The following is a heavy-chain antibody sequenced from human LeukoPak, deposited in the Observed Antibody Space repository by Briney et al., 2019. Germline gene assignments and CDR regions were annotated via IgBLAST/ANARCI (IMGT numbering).Heavy chain of an antibody. CDR2: IYYSGST. CDR3: AGPREDYYDSSGYYSLQAFGI. D-gene: IGHD3-22*01. CDR1: GGSISSSSSY. V-gene: IGHV4-39*01. J-gene: IGHJ3*02. Sequence: SETLSLTCTVSGGSISSSSSYWGWIRQPPGKGLEWIGSIYYSGSTYYNPSLKSRVTISVDTSKNQFSLKLSSVTAADTAVYYCAGPREDYYDSSGYYSLQAFGIWGQGTMVTVSS.